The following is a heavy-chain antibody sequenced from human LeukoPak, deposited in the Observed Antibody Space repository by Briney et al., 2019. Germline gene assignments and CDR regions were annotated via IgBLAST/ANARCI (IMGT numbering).Heavy chain of an antibody. D-gene: IGHD6-13*01. Sequence: GGPLRLSCAASGFTFSNAWMNWVRQAPGKGLEWVANIKQDGSEKYYVDSVKGRFTISRDNAKNSLYLQMNSLRAEDTAVYYCAREDPVAAAAPSFDYWGQGTLVTVSS. CDR3: AREDPVAAAAPSFDY. CDR2: IKQDGSEK. J-gene: IGHJ4*02. V-gene: IGHV3-7*03. CDR1: GFTFSNAW.